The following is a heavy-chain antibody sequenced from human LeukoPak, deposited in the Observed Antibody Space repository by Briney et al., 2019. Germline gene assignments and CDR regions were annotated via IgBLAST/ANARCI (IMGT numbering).Heavy chain of an antibody. J-gene: IGHJ5*02. CDR2: INPNSGGT. CDR3: ARAISSRNWFDP. V-gene: IGHV1-2*02. CDR1: GYTFTGYY. Sequence: GASVKVSCKASGYTFTGYYMHWVRQAPGQGLEWMGWINPNSGGTNYAQKFQGRVTMTRDTSISTAYMELSRLRSDGTAVYYCARAISSRNWFDPWGQGTLVTVSS.